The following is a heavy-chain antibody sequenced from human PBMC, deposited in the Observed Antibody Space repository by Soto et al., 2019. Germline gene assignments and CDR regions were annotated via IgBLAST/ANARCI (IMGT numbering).Heavy chain of an antibody. J-gene: IGHJ5*02. CDR2: IYPDDSET. CDR3: ARHSGRLGDWFDP. CDR1: GYTFTKYW. V-gene: IGHV5-51*01. Sequence: PGESLKISCKGSGYTFTKYWIGWVRQMPGKGLEWMGIIYPDDSETRYSPSFQGQVTMSADKSSSTAYLQWSSLRASDTAIYYCARHSGRLGDWFDPWGQGTLVTVS. D-gene: IGHD3-10*01.